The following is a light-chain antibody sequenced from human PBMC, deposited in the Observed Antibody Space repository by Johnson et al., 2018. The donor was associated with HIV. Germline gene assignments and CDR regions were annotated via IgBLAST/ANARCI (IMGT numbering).Light chain of an antibody. Sequence: QSVLTQPPSVSAAPGQKVTISCSGSTSSIGNNYVSWYQHLPGTAPKLLIYENNKRPSGIPARFSGSKSGTSATLGITGLQTADEADYYCGTWDYTLKTGFFGTGTKVTVL. CDR2: ENN. CDR1: TSSIGNNY. J-gene: IGLJ1*01. CDR3: GTWDYTLKTGF. V-gene: IGLV1-51*02.